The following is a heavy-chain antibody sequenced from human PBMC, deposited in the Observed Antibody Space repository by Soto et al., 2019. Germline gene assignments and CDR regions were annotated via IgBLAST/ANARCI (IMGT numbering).Heavy chain of an antibody. CDR3: SRSLAIDFDS. V-gene: IGHV3-49*04. Sequence: GGSLRLSCSASGFNFAAYTMSWVRLTPGKGLEWVGFIRRIAYGGTTDYAASVKGRFTISIDDSRKIVYLQMSRLKIEDTAVYYCSRSLAIDFDSWGQGTLVTVSS. CDR1: GFNFAAYT. J-gene: IGHJ4*02. CDR2: IRRIAYGGTT.